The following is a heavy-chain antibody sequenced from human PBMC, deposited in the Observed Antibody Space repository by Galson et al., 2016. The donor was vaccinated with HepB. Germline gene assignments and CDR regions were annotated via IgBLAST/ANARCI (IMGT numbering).Heavy chain of an antibody. CDR2: IIPIFDTT. V-gene: IGHV1-69*13. CDR1: GGTLTSYA. CDR3: ARSLDSSGYYYGY. Sequence: SVKVSCKASGGTLTSYAFSWVRQAPGQGLEWMGGIIPIFDTTKYAQKFRGRVTITADESTSTAYMEMNSLRSEDTAVYYCARSLDSSGYYYGYWGQGTLVTVSS. D-gene: IGHD3-22*01. J-gene: IGHJ4*02.